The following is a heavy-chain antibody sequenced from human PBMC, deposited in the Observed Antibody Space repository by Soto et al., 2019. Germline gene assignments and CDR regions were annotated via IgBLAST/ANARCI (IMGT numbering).Heavy chain of an antibody. CDR2: INPSGGST. J-gene: IGHJ3*02. CDR3: ARDLWPYYYDSSGYVHAFDI. V-gene: IGHV1-46*01. D-gene: IGHD3-22*01. Sequence: ASVKVSCKASGYTFTSYYMHWVRQAPGQGLEWMGIINPSGGSTSYAQKFQGRVTMTRDRSTSTVYMELSSLRSEDTAVYYCARDLWPYYYDSSGYVHAFDIWGQGTMVTVSS. CDR1: GYTFTSYY.